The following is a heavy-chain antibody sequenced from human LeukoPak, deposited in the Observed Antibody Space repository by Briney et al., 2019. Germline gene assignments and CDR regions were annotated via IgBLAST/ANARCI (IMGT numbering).Heavy chain of an antibody. CDR3: ARHSKRITMVRGVKGANWFDP. CDR2: IYYSGST. D-gene: IGHD3-10*01. Sequence: PSETLSLTCTVSGGSISSYYWSWIRQPPGKGLEWIGYIYYSGSTNYNPSLKSRVTISVDTSKNQFSLKLSSVTAADTAVYYCARHSKRITMVRGVKGANWFDPWGQGTLVTVSS. V-gene: IGHV4-59*08. CDR1: GGSISSYY. J-gene: IGHJ5*02.